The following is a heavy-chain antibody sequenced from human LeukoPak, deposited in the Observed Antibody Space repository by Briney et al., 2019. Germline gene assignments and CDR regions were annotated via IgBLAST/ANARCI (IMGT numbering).Heavy chain of an antibody. V-gene: IGHV3-15*01. CDR1: GFTFSNAW. CDR3: TTSLPYYYDSSGYFVY. Sequence: GGSLRLSCAASGFTFSNAWMSWVRQAPGKGLEWVGRIKSKTDGGTTGYAAPVKGRFTISRDDSKNTLYLQMNSLKTEDTAVYYCTTSLPYYYDSSGYFVYWGQGTLVTVSS. CDR2: IKSKTDGGTT. D-gene: IGHD3-22*01. J-gene: IGHJ4*02.